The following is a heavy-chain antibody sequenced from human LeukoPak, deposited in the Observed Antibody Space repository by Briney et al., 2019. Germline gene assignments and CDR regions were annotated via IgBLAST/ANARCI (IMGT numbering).Heavy chain of an antibody. CDR3: ARDAAGGGFDY. D-gene: IGHD2-15*01. J-gene: IGHJ4*02. CDR2: ISSGGSTI. V-gene: IGHV3-11*01. CDR1: GFTFSDYY. Sequence: GGSLRLSCAASGFTFSDYYMSWIRQAPGKGLEWLSYISSGGSTIYYADSVKGRFTISRENADNSLYLQMNSLRAEDTAVYYCARDAAGGGFDYWGQGTLVTVSS.